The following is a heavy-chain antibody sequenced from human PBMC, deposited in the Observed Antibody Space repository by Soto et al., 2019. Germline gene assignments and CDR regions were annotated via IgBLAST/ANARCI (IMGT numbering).Heavy chain of an antibody. J-gene: IGHJ6*02. D-gene: IGHD3-10*01. V-gene: IGHV1-69*13. CDR2: IIPIFGTA. CDR1: GGTFSSYA. CDR3: ARGFGDYYGSGSYYAHGMDV. Sequence: SVKVSCKASGGTFSSYAISWVRQAPGQGLEWMGGIIPIFGTANYAQKFQGRVTITADESTSTAYMELSSLRSEDTAVYYCARGFGDYYGSGSYYAHGMDVWGQGTKATVSS.